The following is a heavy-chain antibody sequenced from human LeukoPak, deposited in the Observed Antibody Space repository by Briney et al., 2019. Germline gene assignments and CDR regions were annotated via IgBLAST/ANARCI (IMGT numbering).Heavy chain of an antibody. Sequence: GGSLRLSCAASGFTFSSYSMNWVRQAPGKGLEWVSYISSSSSTIYYADSVKGRFTISRDNAKNSLYLQMNSLRAEDTAVYYCASPTAIVDYWGQGTLVTVSS. CDR1: GFTFSSYS. D-gene: IGHD2-21*02. J-gene: IGHJ4*02. CDR3: ASPTAIVDY. V-gene: IGHV3-48*01. CDR2: ISSSSSTI.